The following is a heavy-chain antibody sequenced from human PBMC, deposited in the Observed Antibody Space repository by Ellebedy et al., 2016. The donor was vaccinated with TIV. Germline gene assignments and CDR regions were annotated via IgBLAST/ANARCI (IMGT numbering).Heavy chain of an antibody. J-gene: IGHJ4*02. D-gene: IGHD3-3*01. V-gene: IGHV4-31*03. CDR2: IFYDGNT. CDR3: ARASHRITTFGVVIPFDS. Sequence: SETLSLTXTVSGGAVNRGAYYWTCIRQFPGKGLEWIGYIFYDGNTYYNPSVRSRVGISVDTSKNLFSLRLTSLTAADTAVYYCARASHRITTFGVVIPFDSWGQGALVTVSS. CDR1: GGAVNRGAYY.